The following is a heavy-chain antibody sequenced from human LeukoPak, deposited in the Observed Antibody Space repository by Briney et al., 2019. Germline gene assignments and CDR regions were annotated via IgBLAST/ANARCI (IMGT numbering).Heavy chain of an antibody. CDR3: ASGVTLDY. CDR2: ISYDGSNK. V-gene: IGHV3-30*03. D-gene: IGHD1-14*01. Sequence: GRSLRLSCAASGFTFSSYGMHWVRQAPGKGLEWVAVISYDGSNKYYAASVKGRFTISRDNSKNTLYLQMNSLRAEDTAVYDCASGVTLDYWGQGTLVTVSS. CDR1: GFTFSSYG. J-gene: IGHJ4*02.